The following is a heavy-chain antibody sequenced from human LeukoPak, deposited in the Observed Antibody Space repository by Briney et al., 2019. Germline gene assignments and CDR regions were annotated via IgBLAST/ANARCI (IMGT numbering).Heavy chain of an antibody. J-gene: IGHJ4*02. CDR1: GGSFSGYY. V-gene: IGHV4-34*01. CDR3: ARNPGDPFYYFDY. D-gene: IGHD3-16*01. CDR2: INHSGST. Sequence: ASVTLSLTCAVYGGSFSGYYWSWIRQPPGKGLEWIGEINHSGSTNYNPSLKSRVTISVDTSKNQFSLKLSSVTAADTAVYYCARNPGDPFYYFDYWGQGTQVTVSS.